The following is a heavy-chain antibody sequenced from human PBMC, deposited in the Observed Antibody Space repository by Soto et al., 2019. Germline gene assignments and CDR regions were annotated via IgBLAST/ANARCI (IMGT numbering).Heavy chain of an antibody. CDR3: AMERPFDY. CDR2: TRNKANSYTT. Sequence: EVQLVESGGGLVQPGGSLRLSCVASGFTFSDHYMDWVRQAPGKGLEWVGRTRNKANSYTTEYAASVKGRFTISRDDSKNSLYLQMNSLKTEDTAVYYCAMERPFDYWGQGTLVTVSS. V-gene: IGHV3-72*01. D-gene: IGHD1-1*01. J-gene: IGHJ4*02. CDR1: GFTFSDHY.